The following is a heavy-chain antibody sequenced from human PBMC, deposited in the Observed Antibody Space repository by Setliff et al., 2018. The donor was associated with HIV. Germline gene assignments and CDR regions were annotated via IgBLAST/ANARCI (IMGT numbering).Heavy chain of an antibody. J-gene: IGHJ3*02. D-gene: IGHD1-7*01. Sequence: PGGSLRLSCAASGFTFSTYWMHWVRQAPGKGLVWVSRIKTDGSSTSYADSVKGRFTISRDNAKNTLFLQMNSLRAEDTAVYYCAKDGDYSNWDYDAFDIWGQGTMVTVSS. V-gene: IGHV3-74*01. CDR3: AKDGDYSNWDYDAFDI. CDR2: IKTDGSST. CDR1: GFTFSTYW.